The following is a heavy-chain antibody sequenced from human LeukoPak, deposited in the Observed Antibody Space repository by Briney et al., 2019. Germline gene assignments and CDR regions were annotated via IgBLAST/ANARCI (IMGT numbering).Heavy chain of an antibody. CDR1: GFTFDYYG. Sequence: GGSLRLSCAASGFTFDYYGMNWVRQAPGKGLKWVSVINWNGGSTAYADSVKGRFTISRDNAKTTLYLQMNSLRVEDTALYYCAREHYNYYMDVWGKGTTVTVSS. J-gene: IGHJ6*03. CDR3: AREHYNYYMDV. V-gene: IGHV3-20*04. CDR2: INWNGGST.